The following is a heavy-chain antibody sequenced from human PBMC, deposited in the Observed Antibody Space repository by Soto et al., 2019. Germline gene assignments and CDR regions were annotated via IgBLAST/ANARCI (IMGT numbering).Heavy chain of an antibody. V-gene: IGHV4-34*01. CDR1: GGSFSGYY. CDR2: INHSGST. Sequence: PSETLSLPCAVYGGSFSGYYWSWIRQPPGKGLEWIGEINHSGSTNYNPSLKSRVTISVDTSKNQFSLKLSSVTAADTAVYYCARGRVVLRFLEWPTGYYGMDVWGQGTTVTVSS. CDR3: ARGRVVLRFLEWPTGYYGMDV. J-gene: IGHJ6*01. D-gene: IGHD3-3*01.